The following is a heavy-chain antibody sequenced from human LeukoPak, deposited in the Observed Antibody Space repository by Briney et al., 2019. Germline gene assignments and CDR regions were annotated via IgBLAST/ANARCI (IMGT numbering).Heavy chain of an antibody. CDR1: GYSISTGYY. CDR3: ASREYSGYDY. V-gene: IGHV4-38-2*02. Sequence: SETLSLTCTVSGYSISTGYYWDWIRQPPGKGLEWIGTFYHGGSTYYNPSLKSRVTISVDTSKNQFSLNLTSVIAADTAVYYCASREYSGYDYWGQGTLVTVSS. CDR2: FYHGGST. D-gene: IGHD5-12*01. J-gene: IGHJ4*02.